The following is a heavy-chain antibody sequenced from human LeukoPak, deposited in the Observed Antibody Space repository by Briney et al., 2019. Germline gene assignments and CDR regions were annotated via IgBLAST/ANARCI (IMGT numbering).Heavy chain of an antibody. CDR3: ARESIAVAGAPFDY. CDR2: ISSGSTI. J-gene: IGHJ4*02. D-gene: IGHD6-19*01. Sequence: GGSLRLSCAASGFTFSSYEMNWVRQAPGKGREGVSYISSGSTIYDADSVKGRFTFSRDNAKTSLYLQMNSLRAEDTAVYYCARESIAVAGAPFDYWGQGTLVTVSS. V-gene: IGHV3-48*03. CDR1: GFTFSSYE.